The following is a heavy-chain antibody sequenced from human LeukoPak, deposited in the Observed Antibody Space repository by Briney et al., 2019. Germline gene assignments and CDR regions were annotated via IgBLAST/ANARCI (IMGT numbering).Heavy chain of an antibody. CDR1: GGSFSGYY. J-gene: IGHJ4*02. D-gene: IGHD6-13*01. CDR3: ARDSPGYSSSWYHLDY. CDR2: INHSGST. Sequence: SETLSLTCAVYGGSFSGYYWSWIRQPPGKGLEWMGEINHSGSTNYNPSLKSRVTISVDTSKNQFSLKLSSVTAADTAVYYCARDSPGYSSSWYHLDYWGQGTLVTVSS. V-gene: IGHV4-34*01.